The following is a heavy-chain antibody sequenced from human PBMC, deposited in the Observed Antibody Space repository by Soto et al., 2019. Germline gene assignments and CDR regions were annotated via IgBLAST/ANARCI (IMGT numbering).Heavy chain of an antibody. CDR1: GGSISSATYY. J-gene: IGHJ4*02. Sequence: SETLSLTCTVSGGSISSATYYWGWIRQPPGKGLEWVGSIYYSGSTYYSPSLKSRVTISLDTSMNQFSLKLTSVSAADTAMYYCARQATTSWSYWGQGTLVTVSS. V-gene: IGHV4-39*01. CDR2: IYYSGST. CDR3: ARQATTSWSY. D-gene: IGHD2-2*01.